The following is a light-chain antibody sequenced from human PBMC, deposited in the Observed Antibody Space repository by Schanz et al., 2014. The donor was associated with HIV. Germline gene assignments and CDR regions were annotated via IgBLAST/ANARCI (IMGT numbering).Light chain of an antibody. CDR2: TDG. J-gene: IGLJ2*01. CDR3: QSYDGTLKAVV. CDR1: SSNIGNNY. V-gene: IGLV1-40*01. Sequence: QSVLTQPPSVSAAPGQKVTISCSGSSSNIGNNYVSWYQQLPGTAPKFLISTDGGRPSGVPDRFSVSKSGALASLVISGLRSEDEADYYCQSYDGTLKAVVVGGGTKLTVL.